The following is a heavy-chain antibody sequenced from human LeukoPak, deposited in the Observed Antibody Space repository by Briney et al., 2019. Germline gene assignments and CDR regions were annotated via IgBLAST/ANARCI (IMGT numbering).Heavy chain of an antibody. D-gene: IGHD6-6*01. V-gene: IGHV3-7*01. CDR3: ARVRVGARLIDAFDI. J-gene: IGHJ3*02. Sequence: GGSLRLSCAVSGFTFSTYWMNWVRQAPGKGLEWVANIKQDGSEIYYVDSVKGRFTISRDNAKNSLYLQMNSLGAEDTAVYYCARVRVGARLIDAFDIWGQGTMVTVSS. CDR2: IKQDGSEI. CDR1: GFTFSTYW.